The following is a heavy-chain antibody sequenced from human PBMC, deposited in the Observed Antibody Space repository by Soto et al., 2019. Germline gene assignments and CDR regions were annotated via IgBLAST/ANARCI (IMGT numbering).Heavy chain of an antibody. CDR3: VKVLARGVGVPRFYFDS. CDR2: INADGTST. J-gene: IGHJ4*02. V-gene: IGHV3-74*01. Sequence: LRLSCAASGFTFSNSWMHWVRQVSGKGLEWVSRINADGTSTSYADSVKGRFTISRDNAKNTLYLHVNSLRAEDTAVYYCVKVLARGVGVPRFYFDSWGQGALVTVSS. CDR1: GFTFSNSW. D-gene: IGHD2-2*01.